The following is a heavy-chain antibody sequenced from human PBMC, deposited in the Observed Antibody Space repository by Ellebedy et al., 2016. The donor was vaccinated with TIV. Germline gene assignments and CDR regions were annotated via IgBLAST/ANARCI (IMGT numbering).Heavy chain of an antibody. J-gene: IGHJ5*02. CDR3: ARRGRFDP. CDR1: GYTFTSYD. D-gene: IGHD3-16*01. Sequence: ASVKVSCXASGYTFTSYDINWVRQATGQGLEWMGWMNPNSGNTGYAQKFQGRVAMTRNTSINTAYMELSILGSEDTAVYYCARRGRFDPWGQGTLVTVSS. V-gene: IGHV1-8*01. CDR2: MNPNSGNT.